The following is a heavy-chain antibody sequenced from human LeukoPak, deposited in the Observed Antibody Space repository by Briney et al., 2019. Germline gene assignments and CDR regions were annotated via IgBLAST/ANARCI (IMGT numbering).Heavy chain of an antibody. CDR3: TRNSGWYGLS. D-gene: IGHD6-19*01. Sequence: GGSLRLSCAPSGFIYSNYAMSGSRAARGEGLEGVSSFDYDGGSGHYADTVKGRLTISRDNYNNTLFLHLNSLRGEDTAVYYCTRNSGWYGLSWGQGTLVTVSS. CDR1: GFIYSNYA. V-gene: IGHV3-23*01. CDR2: FDYDGGSG. J-gene: IGHJ1*01.